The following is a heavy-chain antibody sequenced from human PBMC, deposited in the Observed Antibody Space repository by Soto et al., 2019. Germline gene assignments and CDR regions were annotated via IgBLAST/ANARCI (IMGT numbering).Heavy chain of an antibody. V-gene: IGHV3-7*01. CDR1: GFTFSSYG. J-gene: IGHJ6*02. D-gene: IGHD5-12*01. CDR2: IKTDGSEK. CDR3: AREMARNGMDV. Sequence: GGSLRLSCAASGFTFSSYGMHWVRQAPGKGLEWVANIKTDGSEKYYVDSVKGRFTISRDKAKNSLYLQMNRLRAEDTAVYDCAREMARNGMDVWGQGTTVTAP.